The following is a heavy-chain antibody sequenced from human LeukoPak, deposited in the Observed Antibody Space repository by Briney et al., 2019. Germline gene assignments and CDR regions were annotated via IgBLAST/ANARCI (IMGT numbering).Heavy chain of an antibody. CDR1: GFIFSDYY. V-gene: IGHV4-4*07. J-gene: IGHJ4*02. CDR2: IYTSGST. CDR3: ARQRRGIVGAYNY. D-gene: IGHD1-26*01. Sequence: PGGSLRISCASSGFIFSDYYMSWIRQVPGKGLEWIGRIYTSGSTYYNPSLESRVTISVDTSNNQFSLNLASVTAANTAVYYCARQRRGIVGAYNYWGQGTLVTVSS.